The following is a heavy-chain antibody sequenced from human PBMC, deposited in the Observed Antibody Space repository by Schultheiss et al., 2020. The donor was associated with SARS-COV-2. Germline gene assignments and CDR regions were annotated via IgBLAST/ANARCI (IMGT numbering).Heavy chain of an antibody. CDR1: GYTFTSYA. CDR3: ARDRRGFWSGYDPSYYYYYGMDV. Sequence: SVKVSCKASGYTFTSYAMHWVRQAPGQGLEWMGGIIPIFGTANYAQKFQGRVTITADKSTSTAYMELSSLRSEDTAVYYCARDRRGFWSGYDPSYYYYYGMDVWGQGTTVTVSS. D-gene: IGHD3-3*01. J-gene: IGHJ6*02. CDR2: IIPIFGTA. V-gene: IGHV1-69*06.